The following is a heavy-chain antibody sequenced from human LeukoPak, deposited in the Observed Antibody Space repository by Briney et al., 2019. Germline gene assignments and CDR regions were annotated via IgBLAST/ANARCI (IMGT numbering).Heavy chain of an antibody. V-gene: IGHV3-21*06. CDR1: GFTFSDYD. CDR3: GRAFPPLRTSSAGDL. D-gene: IGHD3-16*01. Sequence: GGSLRLSCSASGFTFSDYDMNWIRQAPGNGLEWLSAISGRSSHTYYGDSVKGRFSISRDNAKNLLYLQMNGLGAEDTAVYYCGRAFPPLRTSSAGDLWGQGTLVTVSS. J-gene: IGHJ4*02. CDR2: ISGRSSHT.